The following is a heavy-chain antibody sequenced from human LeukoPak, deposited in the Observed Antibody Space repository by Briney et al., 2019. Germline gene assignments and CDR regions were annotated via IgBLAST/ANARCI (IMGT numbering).Heavy chain of an antibody. V-gene: IGHV1-3*01. Sequence: ASVKVSCKASGYTFTSYAMHWVRPAPGQRLEWMGWINAGNGNKKYSQKFQGRVTITRDTSVSTAYMELSSLRSEDTAVYYCARGARLYWNYYDSSGYSPLGYWGQGTLVTVSS. D-gene: IGHD3-22*01. J-gene: IGHJ4*02. CDR3: ARGARLYWNYYDSSGYSPLGY. CDR1: GYTFTSYA. CDR2: INAGNGNK.